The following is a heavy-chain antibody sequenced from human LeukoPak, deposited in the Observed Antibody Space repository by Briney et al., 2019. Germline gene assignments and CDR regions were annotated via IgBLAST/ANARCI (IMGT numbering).Heavy chain of an antibody. J-gene: IGHJ4*02. CDR1: GGSISSYS. CDR3: ASGKYYYDSSGYYYFDY. D-gene: IGHD3-22*01. CDR2: IYYSGST. V-gene: IGHV4-59*01. Sequence: SETLSLTCIVSGGSISSYSWSWIRQPPGKGLEWIRYIYYSGSTNDNPSLKSRVTISVDTSKNQFSQKLSSVTAADTAVYYCASGKYYYDSSGYYYFDYWGQGTLVTVSS.